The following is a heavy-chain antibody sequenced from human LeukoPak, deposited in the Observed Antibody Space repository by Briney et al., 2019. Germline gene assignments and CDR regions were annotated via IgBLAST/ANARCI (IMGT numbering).Heavy chain of an antibody. D-gene: IGHD2-2*01. CDR3: AKANLIVVVPASLMDV. CDR2: ISGSGGST. CDR1: GFTFSSYA. V-gene: IGHV3-23*01. Sequence: GGSLRLSCPASGFTFSSYAMSWVRQAPGKGLEWVSAISGSGGSTYYADSVKGRFTISRDNSKNTLYLQMNSLRAEDTAVYYCAKANLIVVVPASLMDVWGKGTTVTVSS. J-gene: IGHJ6*04.